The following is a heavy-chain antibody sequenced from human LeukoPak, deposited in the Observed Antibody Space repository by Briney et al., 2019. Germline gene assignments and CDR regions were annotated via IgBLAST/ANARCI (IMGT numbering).Heavy chain of an antibody. J-gene: IGHJ4*02. V-gene: IGHV3-74*01. D-gene: IGHD3-10*01. CDR1: GFTFSSYW. Sequence: GGSLRLSCAASGFTFSSYWMHWVRQAPGKGLVWVSRISGDESSTSYADSVEGRFTISRDNAKNTLFLQMNSLRAEDTAVYYCAGGSTLDRGLVYYWGQGTLVTVSS. CDR3: AGGSTLDRGLVYY. CDR2: ISGDESST.